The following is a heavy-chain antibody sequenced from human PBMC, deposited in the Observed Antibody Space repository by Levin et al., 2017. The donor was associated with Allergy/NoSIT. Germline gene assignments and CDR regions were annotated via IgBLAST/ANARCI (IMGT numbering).Heavy chain of an antibody. CDR1: GGTFSSYA. CDR2: IIPIFGTA. CDR3: ARRYYYDSSGYLDYYGMDV. J-gene: IGHJ6*02. Sequence: SVKVSCKASGGTFSSYAISWVRQAPGQGLEWMGGIIPIFGTANYAQKFQGRVTITADESTSTAYMELSSLRSEDTAVYYCARRYYYDSSGYLDYYGMDVWGQGTTVTVSS. D-gene: IGHD3-22*01. V-gene: IGHV1-69*13.